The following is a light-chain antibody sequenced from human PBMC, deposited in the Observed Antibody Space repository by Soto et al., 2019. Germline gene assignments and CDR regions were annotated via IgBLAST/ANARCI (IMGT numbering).Light chain of an antibody. CDR1: QSISSR. Sequence: DIQMTQSPSTLSASVGDRVTITCRASQSISSRLAWYQQKPGKVPKLLIYKASSLESGVASRLSGSGSGTELTLTISTMKPDDFAAYSCRLDVIYSWTFSQVPKVEI. CDR3: RLDVIYSWT. CDR2: KAS. J-gene: IGKJ1*01. V-gene: IGKV1-5*03.